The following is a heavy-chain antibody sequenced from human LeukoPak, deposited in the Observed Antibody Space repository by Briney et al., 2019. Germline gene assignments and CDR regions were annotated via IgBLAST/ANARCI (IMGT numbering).Heavy chain of an antibody. CDR3: ARGWYYDSSGPLGY. D-gene: IGHD3-22*01. CDR1: GGSISSYY. Sequence: SETLSLTCTVSGGSISSYYWSWIRQPPGKGLEWIGYIYYSGSTNYNPSLKSRVTISVDTSKNQFPLKLSSVTAADTAVYYCARGWYYDSSGPLGYWGQGTLVTVSS. CDR2: IYYSGST. J-gene: IGHJ4*02. V-gene: IGHV4-59*01.